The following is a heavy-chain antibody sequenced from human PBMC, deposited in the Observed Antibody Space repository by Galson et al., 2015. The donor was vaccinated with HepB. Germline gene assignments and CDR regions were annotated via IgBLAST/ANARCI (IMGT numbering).Heavy chain of an antibody. Sequence: SLRLSCAASGFTFSSYGMHWVRQGPGKGLEWVALISYDGSNKYYADSVKGRFTISRDNSKNTLYLQMNSLRAEDTAVYYCATPRSGYRQWVDYWGQGTLVTVSS. CDR3: ATPRSGYRQWVDY. CDR2: ISYDGSNK. J-gene: IGHJ4*02. D-gene: IGHD3-22*01. CDR1: GFTFSSYG. V-gene: IGHV3-30*03.